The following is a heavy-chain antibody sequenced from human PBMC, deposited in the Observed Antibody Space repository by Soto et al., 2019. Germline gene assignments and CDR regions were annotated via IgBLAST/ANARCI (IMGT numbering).Heavy chain of an antibody. J-gene: IGHJ6*02. Sequence: QVQLQESGPGLVKPSETLSLSCTVSGGSISSYYWSWIRQPPGKGMEWIGYVHHSWGSTYNPSLQSRVAISLDTSKSQFSLKLTSVPATAPAVYYCARQGFGALHGLVDVWGQGTTVTVSS. CDR1: GGSISSYY. V-gene: IGHV4-59*08. CDR2: VHHSWGS. CDR3: ARQGFGALHGLVDV. D-gene: IGHD3-10*01.